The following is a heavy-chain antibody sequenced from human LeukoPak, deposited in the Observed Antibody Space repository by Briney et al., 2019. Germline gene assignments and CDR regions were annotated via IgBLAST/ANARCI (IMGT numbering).Heavy chain of an antibody. CDR3: ARDPVTMVRGVII. Sequence: GGSLRLSCAASGFTVSSNDMSWVRQAPGEGLEWVSAIYSGGSTYYAESVKGRFTISRDNSKNTLYLQMNSVRAEDTAVYYCARDPVTMVRGVIIWGQGTLVTVSS. CDR2: IYSGGST. J-gene: IGHJ4*02. V-gene: IGHV3-66*02. D-gene: IGHD3-10*01. CDR1: GFTVSSND.